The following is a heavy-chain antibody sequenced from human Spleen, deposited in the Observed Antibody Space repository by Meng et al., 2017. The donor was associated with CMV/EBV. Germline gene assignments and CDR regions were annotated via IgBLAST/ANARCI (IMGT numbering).Heavy chain of an antibody. J-gene: IGHJ4*02. CDR2: IYHSGST. D-gene: IGHD5-12*01. CDR1: GGSISSSNL. Sequence: SGGSISSSNLWTWVRQVPGKGLEWIGEIYHSGSTNYNPSLKSRVAISVDTSKKKFSLKLSSVTAADTAVYFCARVGYSGYESRYFDYWGPGTLVTVSS. V-gene: IGHV4-4*01. CDR3: ARVGYSGYESRYFDY.